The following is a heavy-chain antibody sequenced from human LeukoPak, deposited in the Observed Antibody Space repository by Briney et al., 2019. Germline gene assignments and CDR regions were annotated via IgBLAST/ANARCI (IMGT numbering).Heavy chain of an antibody. CDR2: ISGSGGST. CDR1: GFTFSSYA. Sequence: GSLRLSCAAAGFTFSSYAMSWVRQAPGKGLEWVSAISGSGGSTYYADSVKGRFTISRDNSKNTLYLQMNSLRAEDTAVYYCARGYSGYVGNFDYWGQGTLVTVSS. J-gene: IGHJ4*02. V-gene: IGHV3-23*01. CDR3: ARGYSGYVGNFDY. D-gene: IGHD5-12*01.